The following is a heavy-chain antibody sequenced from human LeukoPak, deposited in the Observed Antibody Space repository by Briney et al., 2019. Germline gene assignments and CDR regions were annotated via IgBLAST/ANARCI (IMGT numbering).Heavy chain of an antibody. D-gene: IGHD3-22*01. CDR3: ARGRGYYDSTGYYNIDY. CDR1: GFTFSSYD. V-gene: IGHV3-13*01. CDR2: IGTAGDT. J-gene: IGHJ4*02. Sequence: GGSLRLSCAASGFTFSSYDMHWVRQATGKGLEWVSTIGTAGDTYYPGSVKGRFTISRENAKNSLYLQMNSLRAGDTAVYYCARGRGYYDSTGYYNIDYWGQGTLVTVSS.